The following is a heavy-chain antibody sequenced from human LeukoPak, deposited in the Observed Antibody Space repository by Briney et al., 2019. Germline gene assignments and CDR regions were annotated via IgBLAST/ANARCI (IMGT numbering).Heavy chain of an antibody. D-gene: IGHD1-14*01. Sequence: SVKVSCKASGGTFSSYAISWVRQAPGQGLEWMGRIIPILGIANYAQKFQGRVTITADKSTSTAYMELSSLRSEDTAVYYCARDLYGRDAFDIWGQGTMVTVSS. CDR1: GGTFSSYA. CDR3: ARDLYGRDAFDI. J-gene: IGHJ3*02. V-gene: IGHV1-69*04. CDR2: IIPILGIA.